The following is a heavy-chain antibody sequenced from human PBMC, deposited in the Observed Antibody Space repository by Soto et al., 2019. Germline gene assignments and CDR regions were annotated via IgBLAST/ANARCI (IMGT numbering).Heavy chain of an antibody. V-gene: IGHV5-51*01. J-gene: IGHJ4*02. CDR2: IYPGDSDT. CDR1: GYSFNTYW. CDR3: VRPESPGTDY. Sequence: PGESLKISCKGSGYSFNTYWIGWVRQMPGKGLEWMGIIYPGDSDTRYSPSFQGKVTISADKSITTAYLQWRSLKASATAMYYCVRPESPGTDYWGQGTLVTVSS. D-gene: IGHD3-10*01.